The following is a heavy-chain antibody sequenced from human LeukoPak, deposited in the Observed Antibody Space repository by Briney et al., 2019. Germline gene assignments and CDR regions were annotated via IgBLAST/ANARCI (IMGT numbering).Heavy chain of an antibody. J-gene: IGHJ4*02. Sequence: GGSLRLSCAASGFTFSDYYMSWVRQAPGKGLVWVSRINGDGSSTIYADSMKGRFTISRDNAKNTLYLQMNSLRAEDTAVYFCARGIGSSDYWGQGTLVTVSS. D-gene: IGHD1-1*01. CDR2: INGDGSST. CDR1: GFTFSDYY. CDR3: ARGIGSSDY. V-gene: IGHV3-74*01.